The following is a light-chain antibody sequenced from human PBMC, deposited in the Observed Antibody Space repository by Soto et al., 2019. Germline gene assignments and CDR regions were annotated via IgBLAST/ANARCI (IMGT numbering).Light chain of an antibody. CDR1: QSFSSNY. V-gene: IGKV3-20*01. CDR3: NQYDSSSRT. CDR2: CAS. J-gene: IGKJ1*01. Sequence: EIVLTQSPGTLSLSPGERATLSCRASQSFSSNYLAWYQQKPGQAPRLLIYCASSRATGIPDRFSGSVSGTDFTLTISRLAPEDFEVYYCNQYDSSSRTFGQGTKVEIK.